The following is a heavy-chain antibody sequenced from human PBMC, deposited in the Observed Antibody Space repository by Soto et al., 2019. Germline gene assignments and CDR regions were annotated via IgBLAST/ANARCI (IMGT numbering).Heavy chain of an antibody. CDR3: ARGWRSGWYFDY. CDR1: GYTFTSYD. CDR2: MNPNSGNT. Sequence: ASVKVSCKASGYTFTSYDINWVRQATGQGLEWMGWMNPNSGNTGYAQKFQGRVTMTRNTSISTAYMELSSLRSEDTAVYYCARGWRSGWYFDYWGQGTLVTVSS. D-gene: IGHD6-19*01. J-gene: IGHJ4*02. V-gene: IGHV1-8*01.